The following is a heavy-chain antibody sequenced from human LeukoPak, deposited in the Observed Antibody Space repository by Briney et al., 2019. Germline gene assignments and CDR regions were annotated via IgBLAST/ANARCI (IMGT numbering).Heavy chain of an antibody. Sequence: SETLSLTCTVSGGSISSSSYYWGWIRQPPGKGLEWIGSIYYSGSTYYNPSLKSRVTISVDTSKNQFSLKLSSVTAADTAAYYCASVPYSSGWYCYFDYWGQGTLVTVSS. J-gene: IGHJ4*02. CDR1: GGSISSSSYY. CDR3: ASVPYSSGWYCYFDY. D-gene: IGHD6-19*01. V-gene: IGHV4-39*01. CDR2: IYYSGST.